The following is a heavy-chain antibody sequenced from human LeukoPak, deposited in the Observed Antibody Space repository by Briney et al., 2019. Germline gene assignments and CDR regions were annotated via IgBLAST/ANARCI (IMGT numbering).Heavy chain of an antibody. Sequence: PAGSLRLSCEASGFTFSDSAMSWVRQVSGGVLEWVSLISTSGGNSYYADSVKGRFTVSRDSSKNTLHLQMNSLRAEDTAVYYCARDIELSCWGQGTLVTVSS. CDR2: ISTSGGNS. V-gene: IGHV3-23*01. CDR1: GFTFSDSA. D-gene: IGHD1-26*01. CDR3: ARDIELSC. J-gene: IGHJ4*02.